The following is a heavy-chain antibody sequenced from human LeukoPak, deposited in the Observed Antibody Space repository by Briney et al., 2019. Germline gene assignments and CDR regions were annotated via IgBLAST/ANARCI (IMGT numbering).Heavy chain of an antibody. CDR1: GFPFSSYW. V-gene: IGHV3-7*03. Sequence: GGSLRLSCVASGFPFSSYWMTWVRQAPGKGLEWVANIKQDGSKKSYVDSVKGRFTISRDNAKNSLYLQMNSLRAEDTAVYYCTRGSFRTTGDSYHYGMDVWGQGTTVTVSS. D-gene: IGHD3/OR15-3a*01. CDR3: TRGSFRTTGDSYHYGMDV. J-gene: IGHJ6*02. CDR2: IKQDGSKK.